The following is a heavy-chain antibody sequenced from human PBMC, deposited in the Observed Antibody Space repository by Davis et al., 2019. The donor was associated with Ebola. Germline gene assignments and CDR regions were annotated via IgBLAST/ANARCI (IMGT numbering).Heavy chain of an antibody. J-gene: IGHJ4*02. Sequence: ASVTVSCKASGYTFTSYDINWVRQAPGQGFEWMGWMNPNSGNTGYAQKFQGRVTMTRNTSISTAYMELSSLRSEDTAVYYCARAPTWSQINYYCFDYWGQGTLVTVSS. D-gene: IGHD3-10*01. CDR3: ARAPTWSQINYYCFDY. CDR1: GYTFTSYD. CDR2: MNPNSGNT. V-gene: IGHV1-8*01.